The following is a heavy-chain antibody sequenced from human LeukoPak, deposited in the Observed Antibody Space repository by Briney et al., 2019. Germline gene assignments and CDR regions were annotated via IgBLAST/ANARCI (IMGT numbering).Heavy chain of an antibody. CDR2: ISYDGSNK. Sequence: HPGGSLRLSCAASGFTFSSYAMLWVRQAPGKGRVGVAVISYDGSNKSYADSVKGRFTITRDNSKNTLYLQMNSLRAEDTAVYYCARVRRRSGSARYYYYGMDVWGQGTTVTVSS. CDR1: GFTFSSYA. CDR3: ARVRRRSGSARYYYYGMDV. D-gene: IGHD3-10*01. J-gene: IGHJ6*02. V-gene: IGHV3-30-3*01.